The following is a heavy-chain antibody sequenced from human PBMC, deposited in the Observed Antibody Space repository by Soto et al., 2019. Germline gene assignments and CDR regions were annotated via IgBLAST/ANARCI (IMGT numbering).Heavy chain of an antibody. CDR2: ISYDGSNK. CDR1: GFTFSSYG. Sequence: QVQLVESGGGVVQPGRSLRLSCAASGFTFSSYGMHWVRQAPGKGLEWVAVISYDGSNKYYADSVKGRFTISRDNSKKTLYLQMNSLRAEDTAVYYCAKDGYDILTGYAYYYGMDVWGQGTTVTVSS. J-gene: IGHJ6*02. V-gene: IGHV3-30*18. CDR3: AKDGYDILTGYAYYYGMDV. D-gene: IGHD3-9*01.